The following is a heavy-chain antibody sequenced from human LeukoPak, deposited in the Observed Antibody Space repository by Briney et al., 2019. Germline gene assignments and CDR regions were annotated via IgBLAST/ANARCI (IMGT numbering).Heavy chain of an antibody. CDR3: ARGGGYCNSTSCYIRE. CDR2: ISYDGSDK. J-gene: IGHJ4*02. Sequence: PGGSLRLSCAASGFTFSSSAIYWVRQAPGKGLEWVAVISYDGSDKYYADSVKGRFTISRDNSKNTVYLQMNSLRAEDTAVYYCARGGGYCNSTSCYIREWGQGTLVTVSS. CDR1: GFTFSSSA. V-gene: IGHV3-30*04. D-gene: IGHD2-2*02.